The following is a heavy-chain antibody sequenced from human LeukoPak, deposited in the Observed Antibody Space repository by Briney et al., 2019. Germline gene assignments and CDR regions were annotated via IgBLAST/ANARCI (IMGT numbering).Heavy chain of an antibody. D-gene: IGHD5-24*01. V-gene: IGHV3-15*07. CDR3: STDPWHGMDV. CDR1: NFTFSNAW. Sequence: GGSLRLSCAASNFTFSNAWMNWVRQAPGKGLEWVGRIKTVTDGGTTDYAAPVKGRFITSRDDSKNTLFLQMNSLKTEDTAVYYCSTDPWHGMDVWGQGTTVTVSS. CDR2: IKTVTDGGTT. J-gene: IGHJ6*02.